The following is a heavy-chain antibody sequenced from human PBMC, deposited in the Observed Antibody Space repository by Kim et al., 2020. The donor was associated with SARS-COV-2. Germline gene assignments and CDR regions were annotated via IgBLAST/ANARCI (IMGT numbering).Heavy chain of an antibody. CDR1: GFTFSSYD. CDR3: ARGGATVAGIHYYYGMDV. CDR2: IGTAGDT. V-gene: IGHV3-13*04. D-gene: IGHD6-19*01. Sequence: GGSLRLSCAASGFTFSSYDMHWVRQATGKGLEWVSAIGTAGDTYYPGSVKGRFTISRENAKNSLYLQMNSLRAGDTAVYYCARGGATVAGIHYYYGMDVWGQGTTVTVSS. J-gene: IGHJ6*02.